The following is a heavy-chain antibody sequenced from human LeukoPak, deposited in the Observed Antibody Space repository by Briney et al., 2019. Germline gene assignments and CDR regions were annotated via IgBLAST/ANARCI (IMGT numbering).Heavy chain of an antibody. CDR2: IYYSGST. V-gene: IGHV4-59*01. D-gene: IGHD3-3*01. Sequence: SETLSLTCTVSGGSISNYYWSWIRQPPGKGLEWIEYIYYSGSTNYNPSLKSRVTISVDTSKNQFSLKLSSVTAADTAVYYCARDYDFWSGYPRSGYGMDVWGQGTTVTVSS. CDR3: ARDYDFWSGYPRSGYGMDV. CDR1: GGSISNYY. J-gene: IGHJ6*02.